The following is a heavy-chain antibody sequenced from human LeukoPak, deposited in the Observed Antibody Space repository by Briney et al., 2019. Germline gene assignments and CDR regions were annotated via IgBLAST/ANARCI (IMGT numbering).Heavy chain of an antibody. CDR2: TSGSGGST. J-gene: IGHJ4*02. Sequence: GGSLRLSCAASGFTFSSYGMSWVRQAPGKGLEWVSATSGSGGSTYYADSVKGRFTISRDNSKNTLYLQMNSLRAEDTAVYYCVKEGVGASSSFDYWGQGTLVTVSS. CDR3: VKEGVGASSSFDY. V-gene: IGHV3-23*01. CDR1: GFTFSSYG. D-gene: IGHD1-26*01.